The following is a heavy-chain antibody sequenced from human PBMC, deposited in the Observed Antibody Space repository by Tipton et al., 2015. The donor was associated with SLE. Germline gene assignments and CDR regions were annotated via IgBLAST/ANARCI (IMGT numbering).Heavy chain of an antibody. Sequence: GLVKPSETLSLTCTVSGGSIHNYYWSWIRQPPGKGLEWIGYIYSSGSTNYNPSLKSRVTISVDTSENQFSLKLSSVSAADTAVYYCARDKYCTGGSCFDWYFDVWGRGTLVTVSS. CDR1: GGSIHNYY. J-gene: IGHJ2*01. CDR3: ARDKYCTGGSCFDWYFDV. D-gene: IGHD2-15*01. V-gene: IGHV4-4*08. CDR2: IYSSGST.